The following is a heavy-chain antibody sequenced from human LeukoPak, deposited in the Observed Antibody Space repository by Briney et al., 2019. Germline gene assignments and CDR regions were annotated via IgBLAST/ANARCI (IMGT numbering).Heavy chain of an antibody. J-gene: IGHJ5*01. CDR2: IDDVGSGT. Sequence: GGSLRLSCAVSGFTLCSNWMHWVRQVPGKGLVWVSRIDDVGSGTSYADSVKGRFTISRDDAKNTVYLQMNSLRAEDTAVYYCATVFDFWGQGTLVTVSS. CDR1: GFTLCSNW. V-gene: IGHV3-74*01. CDR3: ATVFDF. D-gene: IGHD2-21*02.